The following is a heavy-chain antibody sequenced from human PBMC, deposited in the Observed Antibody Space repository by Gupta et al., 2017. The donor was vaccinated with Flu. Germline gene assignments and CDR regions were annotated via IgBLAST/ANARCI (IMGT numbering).Heavy chain of an antibody. V-gene: IGHV3-48*02. D-gene: IGHD1-7*01. CDR1: GFTFSSYS. CDR2: ISSSSSTI. CDR3: ARDLHLNWNYVSWGAFDI. Sequence: EVQLVESGGGLVQPGGSLRLSCAASGFTFSSYSMNWVRQAPGKGLEWVSYISSSSSTIYYADSVKGRFTISRDNAKNSLYLRMNSLRDEDTAVYYCARDLHLNWNYVSWGAFDIWGQGTMVTVSS. J-gene: IGHJ3*02.